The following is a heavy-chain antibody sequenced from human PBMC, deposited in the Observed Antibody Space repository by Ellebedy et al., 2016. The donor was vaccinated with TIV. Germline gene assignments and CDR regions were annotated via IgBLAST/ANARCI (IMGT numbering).Heavy chain of an antibody. CDR1: GGTFSSYA. J-gene: IGHJ2*01. CDR3: ATGYSYDYWYFDL. V-gene: IGHV1-69*04. CDR2: IIPILGIA. Sequence: AASVKVSCKASGGTFSSYAINWVRQAPGHGLEWMGRIIPILGIANYAQNFQGRVTITADKSTSTAYMELSSLRSEDTAVYYCATGYSYDYWYFDLWGRGTLVTVSS. D-gene: IGHD5-18*01.